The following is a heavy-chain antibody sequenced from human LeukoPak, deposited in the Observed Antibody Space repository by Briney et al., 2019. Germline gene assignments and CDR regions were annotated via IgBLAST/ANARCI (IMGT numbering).Heavy chain of an antibody. D-gene: IGHD3-10*01. V-gene: IGHV3-21*01. CDR1: GFTFSSYA. CDR3: ARGLRTRITMVRGVSPCDY. Sequence: GGSLRLSCAASGFTFSSYAMSWVRQTPARGLEWVSSISSSGSYIYYADSVKGRFTISRDNAKNSLYLQMNSLRAEDTAVYYCARGLRTRITMVRGVSPCDYWGQGTLVTVSS. J-gene: IGHJ4*02. CDR2: ISSSGSYI.